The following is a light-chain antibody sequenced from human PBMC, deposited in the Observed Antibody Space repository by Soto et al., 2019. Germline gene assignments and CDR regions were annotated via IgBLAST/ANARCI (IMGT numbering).Light chain of an antibody. Sequence: PGARATISCRASQRVSNNWLAWYQQKPGQAPRLLIYEASRRPGGISDKFSGSGSGTDFTLTINRLEPEDFAVYYCQQYGRSPYTFAQGTKVEI. CDR2: EAS. CDR1: QRVSNNW. J-gene: IGKJ2*01. CDR3: QQYGRSPYT. V-gene: IGKV3-20*01.